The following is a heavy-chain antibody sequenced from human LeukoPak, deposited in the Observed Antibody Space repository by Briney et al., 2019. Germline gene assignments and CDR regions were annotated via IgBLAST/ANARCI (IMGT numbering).Heavy chain of an antibody. CDR3: AREYSSSSGSVSDY. Sequence: GGSLRLSCAASGFTFSSYNMNWVRQAPGKGLEWVSYISSSSSTIYYADSVKGRFTISRDNAKNSLFLQMNSLRDEDTAVYYCAREYSSSSGSVSDYWGQGTLVTVSS. CDR2: ISSSSSTI. J-gene: IGHJ4*02. D-gene: IGHD6-6*01. V-gene: IGHV3-48*02. CDR1: GFTFSSYN.